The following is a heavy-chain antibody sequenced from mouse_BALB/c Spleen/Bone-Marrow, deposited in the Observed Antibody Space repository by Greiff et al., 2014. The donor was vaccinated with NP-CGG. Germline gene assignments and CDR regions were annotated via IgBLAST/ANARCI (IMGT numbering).Heavy chain of an antibody. CDR2: INPSNGRT. D-gene: IGHD1-1*01. CDR3: ARLIYGSSNIEDF. J-gene: IGHJ4*01. CDR1: GYTFTGYW. V-gene: IGHV1S81*02. Sequence: VQLQQSGAELVKPGASVKLSCKASGYTFTGYWMHWVKQRPGQGLEWIGEINPSNGRTNYNEKFKSMATLTVDKSSSTAYMQLSSRTSEDAAVFYCARLIYGSSNIEDFWGQGTSVTVSS.